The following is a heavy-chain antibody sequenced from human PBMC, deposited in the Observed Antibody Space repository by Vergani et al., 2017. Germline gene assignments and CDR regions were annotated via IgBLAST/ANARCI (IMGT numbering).Heavy chain of an antibody. CDR1: GGSISSYY. J-gene: IGHJ4*02. D-gene: IGHD1-1*01. CDR3: AREWAGPTRVIDD. CDR2: IYYSGST. V-gene: IGHV4-59*01. Sequence: QVQLQESGPGLVKPSETLSLTCTVSGGSISSYYWSWIRQPPGKGLEWIGDIYYSGSTNYNPSLKSRVTISVDTSKNQFSLKLSSVTAADTAVYYCAREWAGPTRVIDDWGQGTLVTVSS.